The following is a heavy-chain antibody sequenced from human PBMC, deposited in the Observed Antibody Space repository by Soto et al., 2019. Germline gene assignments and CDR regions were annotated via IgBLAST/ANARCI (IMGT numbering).Heavy chain of an antibody. V-gene: IGHV1-8*01. CDR1: GYTFSNYD. CDR2: VNPNNGAT. CDR3: EKVSRKGSAIDFDY. D-gene: IGHD3-10*01. Sequence: QVQLVQSGAELKKPGASVKVSCKASGYTFSNYDMNWVRQATGQGPEWIGWVNPNNGATGYAQKFQGTVTLTTDISTTTVYMELTSLRSEDTAIYYCEKVSRKGSAIDFDYCGQGTLITVSS. J-gene: IGHJ4*02.